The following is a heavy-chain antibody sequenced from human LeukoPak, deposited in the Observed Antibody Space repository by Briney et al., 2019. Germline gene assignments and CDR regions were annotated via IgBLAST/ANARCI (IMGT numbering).Heavy chain of an antibody. V-gene: IGHV1-69*04. CDR1: GGTFSSYA. CDR3: ARQAGWDGYNNDY. CDR2: IIPILGIA. Sequence: SVKVSCKASGGTFSSYAISWVRQAPGQGLEWMGRIIPILGIANYAQKFQGRVTITADKSTSTAYMELSSLRSEDTAVYYCARQAGWDGYNNDYWGQGTLVTVSS. D-gene: IGHD5-24*01. J-gene: IGHJ4*02.